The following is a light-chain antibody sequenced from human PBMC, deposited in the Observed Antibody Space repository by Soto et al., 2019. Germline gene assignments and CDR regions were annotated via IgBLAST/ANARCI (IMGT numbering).Light chain of an antibody. CDR2: EGS. CDR1: SSDVGSYNL. V-gene: IGLV2-23*03. CDR3: CSYAGSSTFGVV. J-gene: IGLJ2*01. Sequence: QSVLTQPASVSGSPGQSITISCTGTSSDVGSYNLVSWYQQHPGKAPKLMIYEGSKRPSGVSNRFSGSKSGNTASLTISGLQAEGEADYYCCSYAGSSTFGVVFGGGTKLTVL.